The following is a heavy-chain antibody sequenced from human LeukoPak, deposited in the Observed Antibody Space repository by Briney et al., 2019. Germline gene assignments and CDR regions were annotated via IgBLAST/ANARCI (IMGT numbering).Heavy chain of an antibody. J-gene: IGHJ3*02. CDR3: ARVPPNYDSSGYKDAFDI. CDR1: GGTFSSYA. V-gene: IGHV1-69*05. CDR2: IIPIFGTA. Sequence: SVKVSCKASGGTFSSYAISWVRQAPGQGLEWMGGIIPIFGTANYAQKFQGRVTMTRNTSISTAYMELSSLRSEDTAVYYCARVPPNYDSSGYKDAFDIWGQGTMVTVSS. D-gene: IGHD3-22*01.